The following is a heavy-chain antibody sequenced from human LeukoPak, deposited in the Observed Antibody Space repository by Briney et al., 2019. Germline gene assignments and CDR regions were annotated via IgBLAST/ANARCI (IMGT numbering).Heavy chain of an antibody. D-gene: IGHD2-2*01. V-gene: IGHV3-11*04. J-gene: IGHJ4*02. Sequence: GGSLRLSCAASGFTFSDYYMSWIRQAPGKGLEWVSYISSSSSTIYYADSVKGRFTISRDNAKNSLYLQMNSLRAEDTAVYYCARGSWPAAILPFDYWGQGTLVTVSS. CDR3: ARGSWPAAILPFDY. CDR1: GFTFSDYY. CDR2: ISSSSSTI.